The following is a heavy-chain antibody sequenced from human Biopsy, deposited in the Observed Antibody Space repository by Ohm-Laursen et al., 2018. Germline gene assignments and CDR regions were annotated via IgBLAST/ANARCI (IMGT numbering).Heavy chain of an antibody. J-gene: IGHJ4*02. D-gene: IGHD5-12*01. CDR2: IFYSANT. CDR3: ARLGSGDYFPTFFDF. CDR1: GVSINGGRYY. Sequence: SQTLSLTCTVSGVSINGGRYYWNWIRHHPGKGLEWIGNIFYSANTYYNPSLKSRGTISVDTSKNQFSLKLSSVTAADTAVYYCARLGSGDYFPTFFDFWGQGALVTVSS. V-gene: IGHV4-31*03.